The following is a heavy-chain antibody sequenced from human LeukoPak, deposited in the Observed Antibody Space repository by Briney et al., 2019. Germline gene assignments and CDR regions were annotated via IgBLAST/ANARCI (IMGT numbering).Heavy chain of an antibody. CDR1: GGAFSGYY. D-gene: IGHD5-24*01. CDR2: INHSGST. J-gene: IGHJ4*02. Sequence: KPSETPSLNFAVYGGAFSGYYLSWIRQPPRKGPEWIGEINHSGSTNYNPSLKSRVTISVDTSKNQFSLKLSSVTAADTAVYYCARGGREMATIGDDYWGQGTLVTVSS. CDR3: ARGGREMATIGDDY. V-gene: IGHV4-34*01.